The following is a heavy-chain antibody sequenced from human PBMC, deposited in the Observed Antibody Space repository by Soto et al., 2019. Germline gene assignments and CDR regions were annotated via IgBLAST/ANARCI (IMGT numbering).Heavy chain of an antibody. Sequence: ASVKVSCKASGYTFTSYYIHWVRQAPGQGLEWMGWINPNSGNTGYAQKFQGRVTMTRNTSISTAYMELSSLRSEDTAVYYCARTGYSYGSPYYYYYGMDVWGQGTTVTVSS. V-gene: IGHV1-8*01. CDR3: ARTGYSYGSPYYYYYGMDV. CDR2: INPNSGNT. D-gene: IGHD5-18*01. CDR1: GYTFTSYY. J-gene: IGHJ6*02.